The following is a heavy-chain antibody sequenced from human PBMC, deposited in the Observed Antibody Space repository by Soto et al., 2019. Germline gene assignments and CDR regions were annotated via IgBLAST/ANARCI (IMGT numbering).Heavy chain of an antibody. J-gene: IGHJ5*02. CDR1: GGCISSGGYY. CDR3: ARPFDP. Sequence: QVQLQESGPGLVKPSQTLSLTCTVSGGCISSGGYYWIWIRQHPGKGLVWLGYLYYSRSTYYNPSLKSRVTITVDTSKNQLYLKLSSVTAADTAVYYCARPFDPWGQGTLVTVSS. CDR2: LYYSRST. V-gene: IGHV4-31*03.